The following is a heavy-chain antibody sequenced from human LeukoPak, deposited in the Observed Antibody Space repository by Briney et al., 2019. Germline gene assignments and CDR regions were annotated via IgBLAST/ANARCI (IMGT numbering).Heavy chain of an antibody. D-gene: IGHD4-17*01. CDR3: AKDPNGDYIGAFDM. V-gene: IGHV3-30*04. Sequence: PGGSLRLSCADSASIFSTSAMHWVRQAPGKGLEWVAVLSFDGSSENYADSVRGRFSISRDNFKNTLYLQMNSLRAEDTALYHCAKDPNGDYIGAFDMWGQGTMVTVSS. CDR1: ASIFSTSA. CDR2: LSFDGSSE. J-gene: IGHJ3*02.